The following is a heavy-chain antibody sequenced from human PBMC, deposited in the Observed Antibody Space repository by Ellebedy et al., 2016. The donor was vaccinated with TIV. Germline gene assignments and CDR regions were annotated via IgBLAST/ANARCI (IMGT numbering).Heavy chain of an antibody. CDR2: ISGSGGST. CDR1: GFTSSSYA. J-gene: IGHJ4*02. D-gene: IGHD6-19*01. V-gene: IGHV3-23*01. Sequence: PGGSLRLTCAASGFTSSSYAMSWVPQAQGKGLAWVSAISGSGGSTYYADSVKGRFTITRDNSKNTLYLQMNSLRAEDTAVYYCAKSGVYNSGWYNIDYWGQGTLVTVSS. CDR3: AKSGVYNSGWYNIDY.